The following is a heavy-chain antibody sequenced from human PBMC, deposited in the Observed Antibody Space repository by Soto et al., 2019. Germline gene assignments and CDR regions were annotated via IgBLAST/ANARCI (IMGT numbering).Heavy chain of an antibody. CDR3: AKGDYYDSSRPFDY. CDR2: ISSDGSKK. V-gene: IGHV3-30*18. CDR1: GFTFNNYG. D-gene: IGHD3-22*01. J-gene: IGHJ4*02. Sequence: GGSLRLSCAASGFTFNNYGIHWVRQTPGQGLEWVAVISSDGSKKYYADSVKGRFTISRDNSKNTLYLQMSSLRAEDTAVYYCAKGDYYDSSRPFDYWGQGTVVTIS.